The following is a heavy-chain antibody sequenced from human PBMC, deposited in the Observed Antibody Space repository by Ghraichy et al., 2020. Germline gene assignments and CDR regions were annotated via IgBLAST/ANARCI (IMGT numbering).Heavy chain of an antibody. Sequence: GGSLRLSCAASGFDFSSYSMNWVRQVPGKGLEWVASISPTTSNIYYADSVKGRFTISRDNAKTSLLLQMNSLRAEDTAVYYCARDVSVPLPNDILTGRVEIFDMWGRGTMGAVSS. V-gene: IGHV3-21*01. D-gene: IGHD3-9*01. CDR1: GFDFSSYS. CDR3: ARDVSVPLPNDILTGRVEIFDM. J-gene: IGHJ3*02. CDR2: ISPTTSNI.